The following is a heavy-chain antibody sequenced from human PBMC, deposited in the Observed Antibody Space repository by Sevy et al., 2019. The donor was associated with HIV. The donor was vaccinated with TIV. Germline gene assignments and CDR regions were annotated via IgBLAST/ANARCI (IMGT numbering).Heavy chain of an antibody. V-gene: IGHV4-30-4*01. Sequence: SETLSLTCTVSGGSISSGDYYWSWIRQPPGKGLEWIGYIYYSGSTYYNPSLKSLFTISVDTSKNQFSLNLGSVTAADTAVYYCARAGYYDSSGYYAGAFDIWGHGTMVTVS. J-gene: IGHJ3*02. CDR3: ARAGYYDSSGYYAGAFDI. CDR2: IYYSGST. D-gene: IGHD3-22*01. CDR1: GGSISSGDYY.